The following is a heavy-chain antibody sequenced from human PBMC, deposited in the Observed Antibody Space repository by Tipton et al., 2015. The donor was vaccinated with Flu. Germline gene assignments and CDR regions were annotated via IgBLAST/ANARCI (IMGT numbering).Heavy chain of an antibody. CDR2: ISPGDSDT. J-gene: IGHJ6*02. D-gene: IGHD6-19*01. CDR3: VRRPRSLVAGYYYGLDV. Sequence: QLVQSGAEVKKPGESLKISCEASGYTFTTYWIGWVRQVPGKGLEWMGYISPGDSDTRYSLSFRGQVTISADQSVSTAYLRWSSLRAADTAIYYCVRRPRSLVAGYYYGLDVWGQGTTVIVSS. V-gene: IGHV5-51*01. CDR1: GYTFTTYW.